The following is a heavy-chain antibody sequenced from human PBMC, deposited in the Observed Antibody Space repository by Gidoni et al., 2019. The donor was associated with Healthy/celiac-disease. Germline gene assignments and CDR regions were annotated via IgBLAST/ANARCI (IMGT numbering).Heavy chain of an antibody. CDR1: GSTFRSLG. CDR3: ARDRETTVVKRYYGMDV. CDR2: IWYDGSNK. J-gene: IGHJ6*02. D-gene: IGHD4-17*01. V-gene: IGHV3-33*01. Sequence: QVQLVVSGGAVVQPGRSLIPSCAASGSTFRSLGMHWVRQALGKGLEWVAVIWYDGSNKYYAVSVKGRFTISRDNSKNTLYLQMNSLRAEDTAVYYCARDRETTVVKRYYGMDVWGQGTTVTVSS.